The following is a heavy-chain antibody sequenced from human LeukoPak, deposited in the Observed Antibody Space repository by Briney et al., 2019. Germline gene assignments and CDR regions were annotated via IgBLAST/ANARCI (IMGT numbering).Heavy chain of an antibody. D-gene: IGHD6-13*01. CDR1: GLTFSNYW. CDR2: IKEDGSEK. CDR3: VKNSGWYRLDC. V-gene: IGHV3-7*03. Sequence: GGSLRLSCAASGLTFSNYWMTWVRQAPGKGLEWVADIKEDGSEKYYVDSVKGRFTISRDNAKNSLFLQMDSLRSEDTAVYYCVKNSGWYRLDCWGQGTLSPSPQ. J-gene: IGHJ4*02.